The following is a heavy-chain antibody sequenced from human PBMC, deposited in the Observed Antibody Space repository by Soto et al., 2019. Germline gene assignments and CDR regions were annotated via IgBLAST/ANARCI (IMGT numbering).Heavy chain of an antibody. Sequence: SETLSLTCTVSGGSISSSNYYWGWIRQPPGKGLEWIGEIYHSGSTNYNPSLKSRVTISVDKSKNQFSLKLSSVTAADTAVYYCARDGIYCISTSCLSRWFDPWGQGTQVTVSS. D-gene: IGHD2-2*01. V-gene: IGHV4-39*07. CDR3: ARDGIYCISTSCLSRWFDP. CDR2: IYHSGST. J-gene: IGHJ5*02. CDR1: GGSISSSNYY.